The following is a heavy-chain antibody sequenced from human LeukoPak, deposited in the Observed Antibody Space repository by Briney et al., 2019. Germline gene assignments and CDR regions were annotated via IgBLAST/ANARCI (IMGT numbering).Heavy chain of an antibody. J-gene: IGHJ5*02. Sequence: GGSLRLSCAASGFTFSSYSMNWVRQAPGKGLEWVSSISSSSSYIYYADSVKGRVTISRDNAKNSLYLQMHSLRAEDTAVYYCARGWNNWNHGRFDPWGQGTLVTVSS. CDR2: ISSSSSYI. D-gene: IGHD1-20*01. CDR3: ARGWNNWNHGRFDP. CDR1: GFTFSSYS. V-gene: IGHV3-21*01.